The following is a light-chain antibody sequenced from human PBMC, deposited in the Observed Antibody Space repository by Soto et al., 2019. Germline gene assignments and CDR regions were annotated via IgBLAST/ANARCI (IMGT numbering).Light chain of an antibody. V-gene: IGKV1-39*01. CDR1: QGIGTY. CDR3: QQGYNIVLT. CDR2: STS. J-gene: IGKJ4*01. Sequence: DLQMTQSPSSLSASVGDRVTITCRASQGIGTYLNWYQQKPGKAPKLLIYSTSTLESGVPSRFSGSGGGTDFTLTISSLQLEDFATYYCQQGYNIVLTFGGGTKVEVK.